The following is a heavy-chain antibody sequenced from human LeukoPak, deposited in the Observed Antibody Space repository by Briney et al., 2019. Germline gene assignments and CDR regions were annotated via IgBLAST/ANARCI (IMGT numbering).Heavy chain of an antibody. CDR3: ARDWATCTSNTCFQPFDP. J-gene: IGHJ5*02. Sequence: SETLSLTCTVSGGSISSGNYYWSWIRQPAGRGLEWIGRIYTSGSTNYNPSLKSRVTISIDTSKNQFSLNLNSVTAADTALYYCARDWATCTSNTCFQPFDPWGQGTLVTVSS. CDR2: IYTSGST. V-gene: IGHV4-61*02. D-gene: IGHD2-2*01. CDR1: GGSISSGNYY.